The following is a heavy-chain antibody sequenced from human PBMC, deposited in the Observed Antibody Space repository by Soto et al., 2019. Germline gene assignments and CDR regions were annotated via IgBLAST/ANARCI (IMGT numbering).Heavy chain of an antibody. V-gene: IGHV4-4*07. Sequence: SETLSLTCTVSGGSISSYYWSWIRQPAGKGLEWIGRIYTSGSTNYNPSLKSRVTMSVDTSKNQFSLKLSSVTAADTAVYYCARDTLWFGELIECDPWGQVTLVTV. CDR3: ARDTLWFGELIECDP. CDR2: IYTSGST. J-gene: IGHJ5*02. D-gene: IGHD3-10*01. CDR1: GGSISSYY.